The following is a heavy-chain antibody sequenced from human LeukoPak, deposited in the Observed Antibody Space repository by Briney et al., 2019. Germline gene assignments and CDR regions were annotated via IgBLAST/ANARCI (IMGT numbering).Heavy chain of an antibody. Sequence: SETLSLTCTVSGGSISNYYWSWIRQPAGKRLEWLGRIYSSGSTNYNPSLESRVTVSVDTSKNQFSVKLSSVTAADTAVYYCAREHMVRGVINRWGQGALVTVSS. CDR1: GGSISNYY. CDR2: IYSSGST. CDR3: AREHMVRGVINR. V-gene: IGHV4-4*07. J-gene: IGHJ4*02. D-gene: IGHD3-10*01.